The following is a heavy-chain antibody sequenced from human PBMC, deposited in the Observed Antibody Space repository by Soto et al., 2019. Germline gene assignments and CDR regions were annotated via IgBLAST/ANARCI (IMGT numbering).Heavy chain of an antibody. J-gene: IGHJ5*02. V-gene: IGHV4-4*07. CDR1: GASISGFY. CDR3: VRDGAKTLRDWFDP. CDR2: IYATGTT. Sequence: SETLSLTCTVSGASISGFYWSWIRKSAGKGLEWIGRIYATGTTDYNPSLKSRVMMSVDTSKKQFSLKLRSVTAADTAVYYCVRDGAKTLRDWFDPWGQGISVTVS. D-gene: IGHD1-26*01.